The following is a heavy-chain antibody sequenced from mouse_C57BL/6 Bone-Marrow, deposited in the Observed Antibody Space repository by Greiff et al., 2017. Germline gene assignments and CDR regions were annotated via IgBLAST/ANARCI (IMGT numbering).Heavy chain of an antibody. D-gene: IGHD1-1*02. Sequence: VQLQQPGPELVKPGASVMISCKASGYAFRSSWMNWVQQKPGKGLDGIGRIYPGDGDTNYNGKFKGKATMTADKSSGTAYRQLSSRTSEDSAVYFCARIWSLPYLGRGSLDTVSA. J-gene: IGHJ3*01. CDR1: GYAFRSSW. CDR2: IYPGDGDT. V-gene: IGHV1-82*01. CDR3: ARIWSLPY.